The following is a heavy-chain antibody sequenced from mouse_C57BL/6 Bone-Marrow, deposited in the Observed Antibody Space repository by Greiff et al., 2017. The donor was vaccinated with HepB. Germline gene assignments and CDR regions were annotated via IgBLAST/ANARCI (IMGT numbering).Heavy chain of an antibody. CDR2: IDPSDSYT. J-gene: IGHJ3*01. D-gene: IGHD1-1*01. Sequence: VQLQQPGAELVKPGASVKLSCKASGYTFTSYWMQWVKQRPGQGLEWIGEIDPSDSYTNYNQKFKGKATLTVDTSSSTAYLQLSSLTSEDSAVYYSVRSTAVGAYWGQGTLVTVSA. CDR3: VRSTAVGAY. V-gene: IGHV1-50*01. CDR1: GYTFTSYW.